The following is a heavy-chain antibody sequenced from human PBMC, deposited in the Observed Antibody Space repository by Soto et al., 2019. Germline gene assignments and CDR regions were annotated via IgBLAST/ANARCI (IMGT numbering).Heavy chain of an antibody. D-gene: IGHD6-19*01. Sequence: EVQLVESGGGLVKPGGSLRLSCAASGFTFSNAWLNWVRQAPGKGLEWVGRIKSKTDGGTTDYAAPVKGRFTISRDDSKNTLYLQMNSLKTEDTAVYYCTTDPTYSSGWLYWYFDLWGRGTLVTVSS. J-gene: IGHJ2*01. CDR1: GFTFSNAW. CDR3: TTDPTYSSGWLYWYFDL. V-gene: IGHV3-15*07. CDR2: IKSKTDGGTT.